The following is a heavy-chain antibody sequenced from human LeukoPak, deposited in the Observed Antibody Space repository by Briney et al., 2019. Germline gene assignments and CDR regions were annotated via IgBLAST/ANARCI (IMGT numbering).Heavy chain of an antibody. Sequence: PGGSLRLSCAASGFTFSSYSMNWVRQAPGKGLEWVSSISSSSSYIYYADSVKGRFTISRDNAKNSLYLQMNSLRAEDTAVYYCARTVGSGSYYHIFDYWGQGTLVTVSS. J-gene: IGHJ4*02. V-gene: IGHV3-21*01. CDR2: ISSSSSYI. CDR3: ARTVGSGSYYHIFDY. D-gene: IGHD3-10*01. CDR1: GFTFSSYS.